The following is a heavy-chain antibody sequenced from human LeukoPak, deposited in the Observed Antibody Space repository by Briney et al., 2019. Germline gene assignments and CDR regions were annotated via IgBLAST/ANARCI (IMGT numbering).Heavy chain of an antibody. CDR1: GGSISSNNYY. CDR3: ARGRGALDY. J-gene: IGHJ4*02. V-gene: IGHV4-39*07. Sequence: SETLSLTCTVSGGSISSNNYYWGWIRQPPGQGLEWIGSIYYIGTTYYNPSLKSRVTISVDRSKNQFSLKLSSVTAADTAVYYCARGRGALDYWGQGTLVTVSS. CDR2: IYYIGTT. D-gene: IGHD1-26*01.